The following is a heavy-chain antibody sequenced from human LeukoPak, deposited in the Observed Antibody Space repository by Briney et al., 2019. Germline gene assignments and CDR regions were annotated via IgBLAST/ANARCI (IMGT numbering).Heavy chain of an antibody. CDR2: ISSSSSYI. V-gene: IGHV3-21*01. CDR3: ARDAGGYSSSRFDY. D-gene: IGHD6-6*01. Sequence: GGSLRLSCAASGFTFSSYSMTWVRQAPGKGLEWVSSISSSSSYIYYADSVKGRFTISRDNAKNSLYLQMNGLRAEDTAVYYCARDAGGYSSSRFDYWGQGTLVTVSS. J-gene: IGHJ4*02. CDR1: GFTFSSYS.